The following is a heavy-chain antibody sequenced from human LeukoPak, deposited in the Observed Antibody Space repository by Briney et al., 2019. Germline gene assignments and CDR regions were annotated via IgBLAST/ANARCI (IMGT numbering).Heavy chain of an antibody. Sequence: ASVKVSCKVSGYTLTELSMHWVRQAPGKGLEWMGGFDPEDGETIYAQKFQGRVTMTEDTSTDTAYMELSSLRSEDTAVYYCATGAKQLVQYYYYYMDVWGKGTTVTVSS. V-gene: IGHV1-24*01. CDR2: FDPEDGET. CDR3: ATGAKQLVQYYYYYMDV. J-gene: IGHJ6*03. CDR1: GYTLTELS. D-gene: IGHD6-6*01.